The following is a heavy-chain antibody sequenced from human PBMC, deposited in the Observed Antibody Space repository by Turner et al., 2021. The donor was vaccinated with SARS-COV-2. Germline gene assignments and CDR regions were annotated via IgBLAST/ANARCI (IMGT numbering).Heavy chain of an antibody. CDR2: IIPIFGTT. V-gene: IGHV1-69*01. D-gene: IGHD2-21*02. CDR1: GGTFSSYA. CDR3: ARENCGGDCYPDDYYGMDV. J-gene: IGHJ6*02. Sequence: QVQLVQSGAEVKKPGSSVKVSCKASGGTFSSYAISWVRQAPGQGLEWMGGIIPIFGTTSYAQKFQGRVTITEDESTNTAYMELSSLRSEDTAVYYCARENCGGDCYPDDYYGMDVWGQGTTVTVSS.